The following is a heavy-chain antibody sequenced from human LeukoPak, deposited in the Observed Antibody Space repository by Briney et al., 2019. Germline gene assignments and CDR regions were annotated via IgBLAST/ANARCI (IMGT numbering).Heavy chain of an antibody. Sequence: PGGSLRLSCAASGFTFSSYSMNWVRQAPGKGLEWVSSISSSSSYIYYADSVKGRFTISRDNAKNSLYLQMNSLRAEDTALYYCAKEDTAMVLGWSNFDYWGQGTLVTVSS. CDR1: GFTFSSYS. V-gene: IGHV3-21*04. J-gene: IGHJ4*02. D-gene: IGHD5-18*01. CDR2: ISSSSSYI. CDR3: AKEDTAMVLGWSNFDY.